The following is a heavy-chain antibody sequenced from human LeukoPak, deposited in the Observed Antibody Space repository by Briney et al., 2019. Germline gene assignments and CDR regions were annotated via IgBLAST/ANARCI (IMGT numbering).Heavy chain of an antibody. Sequence: SETLSLTCSVSGDSISSSNSYWGWIRQPPGKGLEWIGSIYYSGNTYYNASLKSRVTLSVDTSKNWFSLRLTSVTAADTAVYYCARGQKYTSGYRVTELGSRYSDYWGQGARVTVSP. CDR2: IYYSGNT. CDR1: GDSISSSNSY. D-gene: IGHD5-18*01. J-gene: IGHJ4*02. V-gene: IGHV4-39*07. CDR3: ARGQKYTSGYRVTELGSRYSDY.